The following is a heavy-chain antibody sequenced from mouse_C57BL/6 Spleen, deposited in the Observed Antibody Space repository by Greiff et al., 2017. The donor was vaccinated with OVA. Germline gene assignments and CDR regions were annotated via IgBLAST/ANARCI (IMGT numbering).Heavy chain of an antibody. CDR1: GYSITSGYY. D-gene: IGHD1-1*01. J-gene: IGHJ2*01. CDR3: ASYYGSSYDDYFDY. Sequence: EVHLVESGPGLVKPSQSLSLTCSVTGYSITSGYYWNWIRQFPGNKLEWMGYISYDGSNNYNPSLKNRISITRDTSKNQFFLKLNSVTTEDTATYYCASYYGSSYDDYFDYWGQGTTLTVSS. V-gene: IGHV3-6*01. CDR2: ISYDGSN.